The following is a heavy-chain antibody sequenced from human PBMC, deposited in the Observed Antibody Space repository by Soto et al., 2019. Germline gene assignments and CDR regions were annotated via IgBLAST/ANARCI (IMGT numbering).Heavy chain of an antibody. CDR2: IYYSGST. V-gene: IGHV4-59*01. J-gene: IGHJ4*02. D-gene: IGHD5-18*01. Sequence: PSETLSLTCTVSGGSISSYYWSWIRQPPGKGLEWIGYIYYSGSTNYNPSLKSRVTISVDTSKNQFSLKLSSVTAADTAVYYCARGGTGRGYSYGWYYFDYWGQGTLVTSPQ. CDR1: GGSISSYY. CDR3: ARGGTGRGYSYGWYYFDY.